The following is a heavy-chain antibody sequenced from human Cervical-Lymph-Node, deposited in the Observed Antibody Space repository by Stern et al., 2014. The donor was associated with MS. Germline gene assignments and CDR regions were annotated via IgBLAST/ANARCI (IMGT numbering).Heavy chain of an antibody. J-gene: IGHJ6*02. CDR3: ARDFWAMDV. CDR2: IIPILRAA. V-gene: IGHV1-69*06. Sequence: VQLVESGAEVKKPGSSVTVSCKASGGTFGNHGISWVRQAPGQGLEWVGRIIPILRAANYAQKFQGRVTLTANTTTNTIYMDLSSLRSDDTAVYFCARDFWAMDVWGQGTTVTVSS. CDR1: GGTFGNHG. D-gene: IGHD3-16*01.